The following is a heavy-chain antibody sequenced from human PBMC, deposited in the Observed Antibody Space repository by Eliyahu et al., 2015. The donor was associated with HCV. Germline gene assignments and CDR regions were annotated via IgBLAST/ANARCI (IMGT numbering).Heavy chain of an antibody. CDR1: GXSXSSYA. CDR3: AKVVSSNWNHDAFDI. J-gene: IGHJ3*02. CDR2: ISTNDDRT. V-gene: IGHV3-23*01. D-gene: IGHD6-13*01. Sequence: EVQLLESGGGLAXPGGSLRLSCAASGXSXSSYARSWVRQAPGKGLEWVSAISTNDDRTYYADSVKGRFTISRDISKNTLDLQMNSLRAEDTAVYYCAKVVSSNWNHDAFDIWGQGTMVTVSS.